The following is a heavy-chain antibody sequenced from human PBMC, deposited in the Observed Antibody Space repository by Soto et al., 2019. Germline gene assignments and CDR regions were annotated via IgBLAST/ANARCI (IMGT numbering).Heavy chain of an antibody. CDR1: GFTVSRNF. V-gene: IGHV3-66*01. J-gene: IGHJ4*02. D-gene: IGHD3-22*01. CDR2: IHSGGST. Sequence: GGSLRLSCAASGFTVSRNFMNWVRRAPGKGLEWVSVIHSGGSTYYADSVKGRFTISRDNSKNTLYLQMNSLRAEDTAVYYCARGGPRSSGYDPFDYWGQGTLVTVSS. CDR3: ARGGPRSSGYDPFDY.